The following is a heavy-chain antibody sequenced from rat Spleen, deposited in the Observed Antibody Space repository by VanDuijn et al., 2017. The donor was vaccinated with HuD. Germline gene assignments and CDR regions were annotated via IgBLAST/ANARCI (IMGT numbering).Heavy chain of an antibody. CDR2: VSTGGSNT. V-gene: IGHV5-25*01. CDR1: GFSFSDYC. D-gene: IGHD1-9*01. J-gene: IGHJ2*01. CDR3: ARRHYGYTDYFDY. Sequence: EVQLVESGGGLVQPGRSMKLSCAASGFSFSDYCMTWVRQTPTKSLDWVASVSTGGSNTYYRDSVKGRFTISRDNAKSTLSLQMDSLRSEDTATYYCARRHYGYTDYFDYWGQGVMVTVSS.